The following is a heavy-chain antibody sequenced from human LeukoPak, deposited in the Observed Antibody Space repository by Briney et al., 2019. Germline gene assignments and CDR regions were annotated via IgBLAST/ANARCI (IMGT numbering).Heavy chain of an antibody. CDR1: GGGISSYY. D-gene: IGHD5-18*01. V-gene: IGHV4-59*01. Sequence: NPSETVCLTCTVSGGGISSYYCCWIRHPPGKGLEWIGHIYYSGSTNYNPSLKSRVTISIDTSKNQFSLRLSSVTAADTAVYYCARGAAGYSYGWGQGTLVTVSS. J-gene: IGHJ4*02. CDR3: ARGAAGYSYG. CDR2: IYYSGST.